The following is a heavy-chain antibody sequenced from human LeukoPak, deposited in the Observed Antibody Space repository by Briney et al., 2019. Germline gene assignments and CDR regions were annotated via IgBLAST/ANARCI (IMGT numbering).Heavy chain of an antibody. CDR2: INPNSGGT. V-gene: IGHV1-2*06. D-gene: IGHD1-26*01. Sequence: GASVKVSCKASGYTFTGYYMHWVRQAPGQGLEWMGRINPNSGGTNYAQKFQGRVTMTRDTSISTAYMGLSRLRSDDTAVYYCARDIARWSGSYSVSDYWGQGTLVTVSS. J-gene: IGHJ4*02. CDR1: GYTFTGYY. CDR3: ARDIARWSGSYSVSDY.